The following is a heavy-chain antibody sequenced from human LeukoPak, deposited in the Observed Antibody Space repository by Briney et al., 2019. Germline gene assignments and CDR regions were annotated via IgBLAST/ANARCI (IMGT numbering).Heavy chain of an antibody. V-gene: IGHV4-59*08. D-gene: IGHD6-13*01. CDR3: ARRGSIAAAGLYWFDP. CDR1: GGSISSYY. CDR2: IYYSGST. Sequence: PSETLSLTCTVSGGSISSYYWSWIRQPPGKGLEWIGYIYYSGSTNYNPSLKSRVTISVDTSKNQFSLKLSSVTAADTAVYYCARRGSIAAAGLYWFDPWGQGTLVTVSS. J-gene: IGHJ5*02.